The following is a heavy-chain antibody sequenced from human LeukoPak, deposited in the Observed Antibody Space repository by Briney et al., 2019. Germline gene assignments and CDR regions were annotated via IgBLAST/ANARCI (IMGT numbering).Heavy chain of an antibody. CDR1: GFTFSSHA. CDR2: ISFSGGST. D-gene: IGHD2-8*01. CDR3: AKVTMAAYWYIDL. J-gene: IGHJ2*01. V-gene: IGHV3-23*01. Sequence: GGSLRLSCAASGFTFSSHALSWVRQAPGKVLEWVSGISFSGGSTYYADSVKGRFTISRDNSQNTLYLQMNSLRAEDTAEYYCAKVTMAAYWYIDLWGRGTLVTVSS.